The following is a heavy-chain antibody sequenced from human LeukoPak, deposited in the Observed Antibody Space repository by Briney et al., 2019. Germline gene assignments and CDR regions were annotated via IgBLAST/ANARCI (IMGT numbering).Heavy chain of an antibody. CDR3: ARDLYCSGDTCYETENWFDP. CDR1: GGSISSYD. D-gene: IGHD2-15*01. Sequence: SSETLSLTCTVSGGSISSYDWSWIRQPAGKGLEWIGRIFPSGSTNYNPSLKSPFTMSVDTSKNQFSLKLSSVTAADTAVYYCARDLYCSGDTCYETENWFDPWGQGTLVTVSS. CDR2: IFPSGST. J-gene: IGHJ5*02. V-gene: IGHV4-4*07.